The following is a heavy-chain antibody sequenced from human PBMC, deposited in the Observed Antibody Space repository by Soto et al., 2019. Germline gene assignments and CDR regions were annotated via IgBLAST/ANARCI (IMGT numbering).Heavy chain of an antibody. Sequence: GASVTVSCKASGYTLTSYYIHWVRQAPGQGLEWMGIINPSGGSTSYAQKFQGRVTMTRDTSTSTVYMELSSLRSEDTAVYYCARGSPGGVRGVRGRAFDIWGQGTMVTVSS. CDR1: GYTLTSYY. CDR2: INPSGGST. J-gene: IGHJ3*02. CDR3: ARGSPGGVRGVRGRAFDI. V-gene: IGHV1-46*01. D-gene: IGHD3-10*01.